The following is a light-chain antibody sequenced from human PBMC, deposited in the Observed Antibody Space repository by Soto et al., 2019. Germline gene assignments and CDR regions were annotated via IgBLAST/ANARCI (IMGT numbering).Light chain of an antibody. Sequence: DIQMTQSPSVVSASVGDRVTISCRTSQDITNYLVWFQQKPGKVPERLIYGATNLQSGVPSRFSGSGSGTEFTLTISSLHPEDFATYYCLQHNRYPWTLGQGTKVDIK. CDR3: LQHNRYPWT. V-gene: IGKV1-17*03. CDR2: GAT. CDR1: QDITNY. J-gene: IGKJ1*01.